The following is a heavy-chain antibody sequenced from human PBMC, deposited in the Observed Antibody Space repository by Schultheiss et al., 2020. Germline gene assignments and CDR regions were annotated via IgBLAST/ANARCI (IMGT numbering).Heavy chain of an antibody. D-gene: IGHD3-3*01. J-gene: IGHJ5*01. CDR3: ARDSHYDFLNGYPNWFDS. CDR2: INKSSSTI. Sequence: GGSLRLSCAASGFTFSSYSMNWVRQAPGKGLEWVSYINKSSSTIYYADSVKGRFTISRDNAKNSLYLQMNSLRAEDTAVYYCARDSHYDFLNGYPNWFDSWGQGTLVTVSS. V-gene: IGHV3-48*04. CDR1: GFTFSSYS.